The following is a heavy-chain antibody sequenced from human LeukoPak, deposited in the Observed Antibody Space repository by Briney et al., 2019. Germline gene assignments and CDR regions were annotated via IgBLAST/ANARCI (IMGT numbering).Heavy chain of an antibody. CDR3: ARTYIDYLPL. CDR2: IYYSGNT. CDR1: GVSIRNYS. Sequence: SETLSLTCTVSGVSIRNYSWSWIRQPPGKGLEWIGYIYYSGNTYYNPSLKSRVTISVDTSKNQFSLKLSSVTAADTAVYYCARTYIDYLPLWGQGTLVTVSS. D-gene: IGHD4-11*01. J-gene: IGHJ4*02. V-gene: IGHV4-30-4*01.